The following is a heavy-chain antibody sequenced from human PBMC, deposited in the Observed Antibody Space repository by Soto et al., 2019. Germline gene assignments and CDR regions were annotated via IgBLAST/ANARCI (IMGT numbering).Heavy chain of an antibody. V-gene: IGHV4-61*01. D-gene: IGHD3-22*01. Sequence: QVQQQESGPGLVKPSETLSLTCTVSGDSVSSGSYYWSWIRQPPGKGLDWIGYIYYSGSTNYNPSLKSRVTISVDTSKNQFSLKLSSVTAADTAVYYCARDRIDYYDSSGYPRARFDYWGQGTLVTVSS. CDR2: IYYSGST. J-gene: IGHJ4*02. CDR3: ARDRIDYYDSSGYPRARFDY. CDR1: GDSVSSGSYY.